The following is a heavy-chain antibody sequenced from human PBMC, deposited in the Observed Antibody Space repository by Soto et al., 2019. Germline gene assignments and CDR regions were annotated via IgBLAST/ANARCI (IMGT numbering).Heavy chain of an antibody. D-gene: IGHD6-13*01. CDR3: ARDRSSSWDWFDL. V-gene: IGHV4-59*01. Sequence: SETLSLTCTVSSGSINSYYWSWIRQPPGKGLEWSGYIYYSGSTNYNPSLKSRVTISVDTSKNQFSLKLSTVTAADTAVYYCARDRSSSWDWFDLWGQGTLVTVSS. CDR1: SGSINSYY. CDR2: IYYSGST. J-gene: IGHJ5*02.